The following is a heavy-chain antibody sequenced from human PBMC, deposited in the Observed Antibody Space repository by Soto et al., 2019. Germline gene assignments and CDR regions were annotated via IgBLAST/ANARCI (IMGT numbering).Heavy chain of an antibody. CDR1: GFTFSSYA. CDR2: ISGSGGST. D-gene: IGHD4-17*01. CDR3: AKDPYYGDYPGVGGGYFQH. J-gene: IGHJ1*01. Sequence: GGSLRLSCAASGFTFSSYAMSWVRQAPGKGLEWVSAISGSGGSTYYADSGKGRFTISRDNSKNTLYLQMNSLRADDTAVYYCAKDPYYGDYPGVGGGYFQHWGQGTLVTVSS. V-gene: IGHV3-23*01.